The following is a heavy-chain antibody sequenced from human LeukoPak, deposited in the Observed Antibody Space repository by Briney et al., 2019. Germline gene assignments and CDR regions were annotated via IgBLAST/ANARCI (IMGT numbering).Heavy chain of an antibody. D-gene: IGHD3-10*01. CDR3: ARSTNSGSGAFYYYYALDV. CDR2: INSDGSST. V-gene: IGHV3-74*01. J-gene: IGHJ6*02. Sequence: GGSLRLSCTASGFTFRNYWMHWVRQPPGKGLIWVSRINSDGSSTTYADSVKGRFTVSRDNAKTTLYLQMHSLRAEDTAIYYCARSTNSGSGAFYYYYALDVWGQGTTVTVS. CDR1: GFTFRNYW.